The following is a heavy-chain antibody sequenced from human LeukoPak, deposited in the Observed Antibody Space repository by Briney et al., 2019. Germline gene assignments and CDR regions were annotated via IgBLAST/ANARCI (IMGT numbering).Heavy chain of an antibody. Sequence: GGSLTLSCVASGFTFSHYAMSWVRQAPGKGLEWVSTVAGHSDYIYYIDSVKGRFTISRDNSKNTEYLQMNSLRAEDTAVYYCAKGGGSSYAYYTDVWGKGTTVIVSS. D-gene: IGHD6-13*01. V-gene: IGHV3-23*01. J-gene: IGHJ6*03. CDR2: VAGHSDYI. CDR3: AKGGGSSYAYYTDV. CDR1: GFTFSHYA.